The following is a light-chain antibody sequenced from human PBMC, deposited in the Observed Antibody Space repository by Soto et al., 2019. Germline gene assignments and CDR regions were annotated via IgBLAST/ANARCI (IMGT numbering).Light chain of an antibody. Sequence: QAVVTQPPSVSGAPGQRVTLSCTGNSSNLGAGYDVHWYQQLPGAAPKLVIFGNRNRPSGVPERFSGSKSGTSASQAITGLQAEDEADYYCQAYDYSLTASVFGGGTQLTVL. CDR1: SSNLGAGYD. V-gene: IGLV1-40*01. CDR3: QAYDYSLTASV. J-gene: IGLJ3*02. CDR2: GNR.